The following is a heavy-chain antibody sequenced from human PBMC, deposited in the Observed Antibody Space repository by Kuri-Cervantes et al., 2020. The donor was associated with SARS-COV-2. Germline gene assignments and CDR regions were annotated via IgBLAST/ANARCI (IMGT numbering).Heavy chain of an antibody. CDR2: INPSGGST. D-gene: IGHD6-13*01. V-gene: IGHV1-46*01. J-gene: IGHJ4*02. CDR1: GYTFTSYY. Sequence: ASVKVSCKASGYTFTSYYMHWVRQAPGQGLEWMGIINPSGGSTSYAQKFQGRVTMTRDTSTSTVYMELSSLRSEDTAVYYCARAQEHNAQQLAGVDYWGQGTLVPSPQ. CDR3: ARAQEHNAQQLAGVDY.